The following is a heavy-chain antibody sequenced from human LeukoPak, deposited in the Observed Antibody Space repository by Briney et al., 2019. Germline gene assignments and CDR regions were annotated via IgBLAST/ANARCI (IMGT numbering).Heavy chain of an antibody. CDR2: MNPNSGNT. CDR1: GYTFTSYD. V-gene: IGHV1-8*01. Sequence: ASVKVSCKASGYTFTSYDINWVRQATGQGLEWMGWMNPNSGNTGYAQKFQGRVTMTRNTSISTAYMELSSLRSEDTAVYYCASQYSSSWYNYYYYGMDVWGQGTTVTVSS. D-gene: IGHD6-13*01. J-gene: IGHJ6*02. CDR3: ASQYSSSWYNYYYYGMDV.